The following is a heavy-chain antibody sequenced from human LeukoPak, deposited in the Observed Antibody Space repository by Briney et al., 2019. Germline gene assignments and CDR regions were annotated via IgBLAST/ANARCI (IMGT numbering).Heavy chain of an antibody. CDR1: GGTFSSYA. V-gene: IGHV1-69*05. Sequence: ASVKVSCKASGGTFSSYAISWVRQAPGQGLEWMGGIIPIFGTANYAQKFQGRVTTTTDDSTSTAYMELTSLRSEDTAVYYCVRGSSRYYYYYYMDVWGKGTTVTVSS. CDR2: IIPIFGTA. J-gene: IGHJ6*03. D-gene: IGHD1-26*01. CDR3: VRGSSRYYYYYYMDV.